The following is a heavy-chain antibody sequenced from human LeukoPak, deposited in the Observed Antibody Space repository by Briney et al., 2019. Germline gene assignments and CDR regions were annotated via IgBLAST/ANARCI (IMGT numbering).Heavy chain of an antibody. D-gene: IGHD5-24*01. CDR2: ISYDGSNK. Sequence: GRSLRLSCAASGFTFSSYAMHWVRQAPGKGLEWVAVISYDGSNKYYADSVKGRFTISRDNSKNTLYLQMNSLRAEDTAVYYCAKDPPVEGYWGQGTLVTVSS. V-gene: IGHV3-30-3*01. CDR1: GFTFSSYA. J-gene: IGHJ4*02. CDR3: AKDPPVEGY.